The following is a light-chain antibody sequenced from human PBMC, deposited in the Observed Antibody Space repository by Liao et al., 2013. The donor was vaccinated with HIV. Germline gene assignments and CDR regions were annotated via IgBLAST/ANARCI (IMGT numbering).Light chain of an antibody. J-gene: IGLJ2*01. Sequence: SYVLTQPPSVSVAPRKTARITCGDFNIGSKSVHWYQQKPGQAPVLVIYYDDARPSGIPERFSGSSSGNTATLSISRVEAGDEADYYCQVWDSSSDHPYVVFGGGTKLTVL. V-gene: IGLV3-21*01. CDR1: NIGSKS. CDR3: QVWDSSSDHPYVV. CDR2: YDD.